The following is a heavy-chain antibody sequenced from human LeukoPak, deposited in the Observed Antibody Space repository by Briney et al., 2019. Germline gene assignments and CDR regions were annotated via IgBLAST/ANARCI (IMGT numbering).Heavy chain of an antibody. V-gene: IGHV3-7*01. Sequence: GGSLRLSCAASGFTFSSYWMSWVRQAPGKGLEWVANIKQDGSEKYYVDSVKGRFTISRDNAKNSLYLQMNSLRAEDTAVYYCARGAPYSSGWYEGVYNWFDPWGQGTLVTVSS. CDR3: ARGAPYSSGWYEGVYNWFDP. J-gene: IGHJ5*02. CDR2: IKQDGSEK. D-gene: IGHD6-19*01. CDR1: GFTFSSYW.